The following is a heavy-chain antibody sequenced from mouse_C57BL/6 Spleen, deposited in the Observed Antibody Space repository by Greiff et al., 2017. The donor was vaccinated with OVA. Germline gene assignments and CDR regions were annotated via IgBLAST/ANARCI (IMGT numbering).Heavy chain of an antibody. CDR3: ARFGGDGYHYFDY. J-gene: IGHJ2*01. CDR1: GYAFTNYL. Sequence: QVQLQQSGAELVRPGTSVKVSCKASGYAFTNYLIEWVKQRPGQGLEWIGVINPGSGGTNYNEKFKGKATLTADKSSSTAYMQLSSLTSEDSAVYFCARFGGDGYHYFDYWGQGTTLTVSS. V-gene: IGHV1-54*01. CDR2: INPGSGGT. D-gene: IGHD2-3*01.